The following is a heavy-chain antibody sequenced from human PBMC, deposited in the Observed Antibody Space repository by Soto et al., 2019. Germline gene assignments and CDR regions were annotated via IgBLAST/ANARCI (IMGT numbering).Heavy chain of an antibody. CDR1: GFTFSSYA. D-gene: IGHD6-25*01. CDR3: ARGGGPHAY. V-gene: IGHV3-23*01. CDR2: ISNSGATT. J-gene: IGHJ4*02. Sequence: EVQLLESGGGLVQPGGSLRLSCAASGFTFSSYAMSWVRQAPGKGLEWVAAISNSGATTYYIDSVKGRFTISRDNAKNTRYLQMDSRRAEDTSIYYCARGGGPHAYWGQGTLVTVSS.